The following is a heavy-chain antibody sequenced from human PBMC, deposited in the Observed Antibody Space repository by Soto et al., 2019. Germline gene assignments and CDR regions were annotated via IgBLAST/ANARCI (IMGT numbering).Heavy chain of an antibody. CDR2: IYYSGST. CDR1: GGSISSSSYY. V-gene: IGHV4-39*01. CDR3: ARHSTLVVAATPGWFDP. Sequence: SETLSLTCTVSGGSISSSSYYWGWIRQPPGKGLEWIGSIYYSGSTYYNPSLKSRVTISVDTSKNQFSLKLSSLTAADTAVYYCARHSTLVVAATPGWFDPWGQGTLVTVSS. D-gene: IGHD2-15*01. J-gene: IGHJ5*02.